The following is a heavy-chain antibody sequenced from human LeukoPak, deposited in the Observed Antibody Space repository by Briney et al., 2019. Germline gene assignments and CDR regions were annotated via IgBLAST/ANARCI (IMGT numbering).Heavy chain of an antibody. J-gene: IGHJ4*02. CDR2: VRRGGTT. CDR1: GFTFSSYA. V-gene: IGHV3-49*04. CDR3: IRGDNYDL. D-gene: IGHD3-22*01. Sequence: GGSLRLSCSASGFTFSSYAMSWVRQAPGKGLDWVGFVRRGGTTEHAASVQGGFTISRDDSKSIAYLQLNSLKTEDTAVYYCIRGDNYDLWGQGTLVTVSS.